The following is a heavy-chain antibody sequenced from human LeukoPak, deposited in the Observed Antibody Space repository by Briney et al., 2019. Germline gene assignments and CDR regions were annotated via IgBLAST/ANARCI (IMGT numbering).Heavy chain of an antibody. V-gene: IGHV4-30-2*01. D-gene: IGHD3-3*01. Sequence: ASETLSLTCAVSGGSISSGGYSWSWIRQPPGKGLEWIGYIYHSGSTYYNPSLKSRVTISVDRSKNQFSLKPSSVTAADTAVYYCARVLRFLEWLPYYYGMDVWGQGTTVTVSS. CDR2: IYHSGST. J-gene: IGHJ6*02. CDR3: ARVLRFLEWLPYYYGMDV. CDR1: GGSISSGGYS.